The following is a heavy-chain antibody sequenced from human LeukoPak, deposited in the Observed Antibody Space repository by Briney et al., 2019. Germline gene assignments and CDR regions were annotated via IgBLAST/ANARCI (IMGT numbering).Heavy chain of an antibody. Sequence: PGGSLRLSCAASGFTFSDYYMSWIRQAPGKGLEWVSYISSSGSTICYADSVKGRFTISRDNAKNSLYLQMNSLRAEDTAVYYCASQADILTGYLPWGQGTLVTVSS. J-gene: IGHJ4*02. CDR2: ISSSGSTI. V-gene: IGHV3-11*01. CDR3: ASQADILTGYLP. D-gene: IGHD3-9*01. CDR1: GFTFSDYY.